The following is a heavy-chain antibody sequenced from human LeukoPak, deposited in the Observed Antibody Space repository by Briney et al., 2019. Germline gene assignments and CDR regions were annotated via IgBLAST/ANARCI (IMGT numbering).Heavy chain of an antibody. CDR2: IYYSGST. J-gene: IGHJ4*02. D-gene: IGHD6-13*01. CDR1: GGSISSYY. CDR3: ARGLSYSSSWYRY. Sequence: PSETLSLTCTVSGGSISSYYWSWIRQPPGKGLEWIGYIYYSGSTNYNPSLKSRVTISVDTSKNQFSLKLSSVTAADTAVYYCARGLSYSSSWYRYWGQGTLVTVSS. V-gene: IGHV4-59*01.